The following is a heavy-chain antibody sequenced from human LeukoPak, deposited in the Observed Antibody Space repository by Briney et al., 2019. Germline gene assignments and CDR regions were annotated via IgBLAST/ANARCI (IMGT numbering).Heavy chain of an antibody. CDR3: ARRREDSGSYRTRIYDY. CDR2: IYPGDSDT. D-gene: IGHD1-26*01. CDR1: GYSFTSYW. Sequence: GESLKISCKGSGYSFTSYWIGWVRQMPGKGLEWMGIIYPGDSDTRYSPSFQGQVTISADKSISTAYPQWSSLKASDTAMYYCARRREDSGSYRTRIYDYWGQGTLVTVSS. V-gene: IGHV5-51*01. J-gene: IGHJ4*02.